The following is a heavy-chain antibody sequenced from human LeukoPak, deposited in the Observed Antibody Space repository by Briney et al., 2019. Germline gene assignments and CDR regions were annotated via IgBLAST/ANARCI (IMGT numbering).Heavy chain of an antibody. CDR1: GESFSGYY. CDR3: ARSLSPYYDVTSAYWVWGY. Sequence: SETLSLTCAVSGESFSGYYWSWLRQPPGKGLGWIGEINQSGDTNYNPSFESRVSMSVDASKKQFSLQVKSVTAADGAVYYCARSLSPYYDVTSAYWVWGYWGQGTLVSISS. D-gene: IGHD3-16*01. V-gene: IGHV4-34*01. J-gene: IGHJ4*02. CDR2: INQSGDT.